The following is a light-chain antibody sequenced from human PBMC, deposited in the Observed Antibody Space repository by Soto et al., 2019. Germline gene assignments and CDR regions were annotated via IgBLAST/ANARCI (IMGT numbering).Light chain of an antibody. Sequence: DIQMTQSPASVSASVGDRVTITCRASQDVRSSLAWYQQKPGKAPNLLIYAASILRSGVPARFSGVGSGTDFTLTITSLQPEDCATYYCQQDNSFPLTFGGGTKVEI. V-gene: IGKV1-12*01. CDR3: QQDNSFPLT. J-gene: IGKJ4*01. CDR2: AAS. CDR1: QDVRSS.